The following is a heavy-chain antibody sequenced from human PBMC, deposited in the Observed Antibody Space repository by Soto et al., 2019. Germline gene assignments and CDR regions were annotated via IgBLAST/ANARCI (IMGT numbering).Heavy chain of an antibody. CDR2: TIPVFNTA. D-gene: IGHD3-10*01. CDR1: GGTLSDHG. V-gene: IGHV1-69*06. Sequence: QVQLEQSRAEVKKPGSSVKVSCKASGGTLSDHGVVWLRQAPGQGLEWMGGTIPVFNTAKYAQKFQGRVTVTTDKFTNIAYMELSSLRSEDTAFYFCARGVYGSGNYYTGPSAFDIWGQGTMVIVSS. CDR3: ARGVYGSGNYYTGPSAFDI. J-gene: IGHJ3*02.